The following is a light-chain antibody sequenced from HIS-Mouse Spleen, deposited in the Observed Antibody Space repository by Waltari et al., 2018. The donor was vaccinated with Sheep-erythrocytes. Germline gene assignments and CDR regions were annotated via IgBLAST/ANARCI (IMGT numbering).Light chain of an antibody. CDR3: CSYAGSYNHV. Sequence: QSALTQPRPVSGSPGQSVTLPCTGTSSDVGGYHYVSWYQQHPGKAPKLMIYDVSKRPSGVPDRFSGSKSGNTASLTISGLQAEDEADYYCCSYAGSYNHVFATGTKVTVL. J-gene: IGLJ1*01. V-gene: IGLV2-11*01. CDR1: SSDVGGYHY. CDR2: DVS.